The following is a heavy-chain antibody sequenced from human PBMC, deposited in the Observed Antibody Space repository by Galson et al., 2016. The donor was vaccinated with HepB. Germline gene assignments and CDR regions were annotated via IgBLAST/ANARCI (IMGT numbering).Heavy chain of an antibody. Sequence: SVKVSCKASGYTFIGYFIHWVRQAPGQGLEWMGWINPNSGDANYAQRFRGRVTMTRDTSIRTAYMELSSLRSDDTAVYYCARYRIYSLDSWGQGTLVTVSS. J-gene: IGHJ4*02. D-gene: IGHD5-12*01. CDR2: INPNSGDA. CDR1: GYTFIGYF. CDR3: ARYRIYSLDS. V-gene: IGHV1-2*02.